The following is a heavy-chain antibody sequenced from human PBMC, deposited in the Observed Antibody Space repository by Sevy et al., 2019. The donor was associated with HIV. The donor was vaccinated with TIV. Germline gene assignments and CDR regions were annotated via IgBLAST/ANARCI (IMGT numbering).Heavy chain of an antibody. CDR2: ISFSSNYI. CDR3: ARDETWDAFDI. J-gene: IGHJ3*02. V-gene: IGHV3-21*01. Sequence: GGSPRLSCAASGFTFSSSSMNWVRQAPGKGLEWVSSISFSSNYIYYADSVKGRFTISRDNAKNSLFLQMNSLRAEDTAVYYGARDETWDAFDIWGQGTMVTVSS. CDR1: GFTFSSSS.